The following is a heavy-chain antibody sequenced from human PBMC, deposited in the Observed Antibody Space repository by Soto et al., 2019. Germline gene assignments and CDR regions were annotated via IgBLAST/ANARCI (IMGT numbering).Heavy chain of an antibody. CDR3: TRDQRYSSAV. Sequence: EVQLVESGGGLVQPGGSLRLSCAASGFDFTNSWMHWVRQAPGMGLVWVSHVNSDGSITTYADSVRGRFTISRDNAKNTVYLQMNSLRGEDTAVYYCTRDQRYSSAVWGQGALITVSS. CDR2: VNSDGSIT. V-gene: IGHV3-74*01. CDR1: GFDFTNSW. D-gene: IGHD5-12*01. J-gene: IGHJ4*02.